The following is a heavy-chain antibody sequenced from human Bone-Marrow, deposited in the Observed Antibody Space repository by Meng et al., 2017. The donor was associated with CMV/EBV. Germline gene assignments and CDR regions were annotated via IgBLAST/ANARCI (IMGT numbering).Heavy chain of an antibody. Sequence: SETLSLTCAVYGGSFSDYYWSWIRQPPGKGLEWIGEINHSGSTNYNPSLKSRVTISVDTSKNQFSLKLSSVTAADTAVYHCASAISRRIDYWGQGTLVTVSS. CDR1: GGSFSDYY. J-gene: IGHJ4*02. CDR3: ASAISRRIDY. V-gene: IGHV4-34*01. CDR2: INHSGST. D-gene: IGHD2-2*02.